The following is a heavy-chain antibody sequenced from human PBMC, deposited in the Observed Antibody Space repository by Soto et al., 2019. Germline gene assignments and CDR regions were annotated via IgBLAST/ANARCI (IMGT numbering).Heavy chain of an antibody. V-gene: IGHV3-23*01. J-gene: IGHJ4*02. Sequence: PXVSLLLSCALSGFAFNPCAMIAVRLASGKGLQWVSGVSGSGDTKYYAQSVKGRLTISRDNSKNTLYLQMNRLRADDTAVYYCAKATFPGYCSGGNCFSVGGADSWGQGTLVTVSS. D-gene: IGHD2-15*01. CDR3: AKATFPGYCSGGNCFSVGGADS. CDR1: GFAFNPCA. CDR2: VSGSGDTK.